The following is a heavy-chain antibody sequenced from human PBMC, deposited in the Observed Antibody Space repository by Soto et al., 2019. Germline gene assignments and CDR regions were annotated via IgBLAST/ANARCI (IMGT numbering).Heavy chain of an antibody. Sequence: QVQLRQWGAGLLKPSETLSLTCAVYGGSFSGYYWSWIRQPPGKGMEYIGEINHSGSTNYNPSLKSRVPRSICDPANQSPLCLSSVPARDAAQFFIAKVWGGGQLVGYWGQGTLVTVSS. CDR2: INHSGST. J-gene: IGHJ4*02. CDR1: GGSFSGYY. D-gene: IGHD6-6*01. CDR3: AKVWGGGQLVGY. V-gene: IGHV4-34*01.